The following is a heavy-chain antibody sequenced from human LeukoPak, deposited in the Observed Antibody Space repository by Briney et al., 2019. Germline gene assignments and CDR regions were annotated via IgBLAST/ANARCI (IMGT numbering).Heavy chain of an antibody. CDR3: TRDRGTYNWLDP. CDR2: IDRPAKSYAT. Sequence: PGGSLRLSCAASGFTLSDSAIHWVRQASGKGLEWVGLIDRPAKSYATAYGASVGGRFTISRDDSKNTAYLQMDSLKTEDTALYYCTRDRGTYNWLDPWGQGTPVTVSS. V-gene: IGHV3-73*01. D-gene: IGHD1-26*01. J-gene: IGHJ5*02. CDR1: GFTLSDSA.